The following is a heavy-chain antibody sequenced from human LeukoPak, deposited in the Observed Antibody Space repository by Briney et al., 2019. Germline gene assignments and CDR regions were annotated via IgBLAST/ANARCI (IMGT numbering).Heavy chain of an antibody. J-gene: IGHJ3*02. CDR2: IYENGGTT. CDR1: GFTFRSHA. D-gene: IGHD2-15*01. Sequence: GGSLRLSCVGSGFTFRSHAMSWVRQAPEKGLEFVSGIYENGGTTYYADSVKGRFSISRDNSKNTLYLQMNSLRAEDTAVYYCARDGVVVDAFDIWGQGTMVTVSS. CDR3: ARDGVVVDAFDI. V-gene: IGHV3-23*01.